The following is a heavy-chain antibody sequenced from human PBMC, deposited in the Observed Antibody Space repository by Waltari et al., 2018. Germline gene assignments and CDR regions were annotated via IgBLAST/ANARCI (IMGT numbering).Heavy chain of an antibody. V-gene: IGHV4-4*02. D-gene: IGHD2-15*01. CDR3: ARDRGRGLYLDS. CDR1: GDSMSNTYW. Sequence: QLQLQESDPGLVKPSGTLSLTCAVSGDSMSNTYWWSWVRQPPGKGLEWIGQVHGSGKTNYNPSFASRVTVALDTPNNQFSLRVTSVTAADSAIYYCARDRGRGLYLDSWGPGTLVAVSP. CDR2: VHGSGKT. J-gene: IGHJ4*02.